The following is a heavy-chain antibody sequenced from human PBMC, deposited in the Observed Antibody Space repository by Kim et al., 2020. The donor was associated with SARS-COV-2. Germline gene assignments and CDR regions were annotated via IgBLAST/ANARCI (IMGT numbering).Heavy chain of an antibody. Sequence: ASVTVSCKASGYTFTGYYMHWVRQAPGQGLEWMGRINPNSGGTNYAQKFQGRVTMTRDTSISTAYMELSRLRSDDTAVYYCARARGYSYGKNYYYYGMDVWGQGTTVTVSS. D-gene: IGHD5-18*01. J-gene: IGHJ6*02. CDR1: GYTFTGYY. CDR2: INPNSGGT. V-gene: IGHV1-2*06. CDR3: ARARGYSYGKNYYYYGMDV.